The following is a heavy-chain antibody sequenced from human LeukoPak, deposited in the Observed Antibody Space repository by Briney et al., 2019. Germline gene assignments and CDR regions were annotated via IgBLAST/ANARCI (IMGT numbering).Heavy chain of an antibody. CDR2: IIPIFSTA. CDR3: ARNLGMDV. CDR1: GATFSSYG. D-gene: IGHD3-16*01. V-gene: IGHV1-69*01. Sequence: SVNLSFNASGATFSSYGISWVRQAPGQGLEWMGGIIPIFSTANYAQMFQGRVTITADESTSTAYMELSSLRSEDTAVYYCARNLGMDVWGKGTTVTVSS. J-gene: IGHJ6*04.